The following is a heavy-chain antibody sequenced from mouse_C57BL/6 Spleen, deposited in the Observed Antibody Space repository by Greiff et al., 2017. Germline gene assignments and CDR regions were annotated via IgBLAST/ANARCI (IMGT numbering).Heavy chain of an antibody. CDR3: ARHVSYYGSSGGYFDV. D-gene: IGHD1-1*01. CDR1: GYTFTSYG. CDR2: IYPRSGNT. J-gene: IGHJ1*03. V-gene: IGHV1-81*01. Sequence: QLKESGAELARPGASVKLSCKASGYTFTSYGISWVKQRTGQGLEWIGEIYPRSGNTYYNEKFKGKATLTADKSSSTAYMELRSLTSEDSAVYFCARHVSYYGSSGGYFDVWGTGTTVTVSS.